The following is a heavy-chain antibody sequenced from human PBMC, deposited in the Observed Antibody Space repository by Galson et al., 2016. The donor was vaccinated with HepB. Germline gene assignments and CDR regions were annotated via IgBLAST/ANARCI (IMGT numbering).Heavy chain of an antibody. CDR2: IWFDGSIQ. D-gene: IGHD3-10*01. J-gene: IGHJ4*02. Sequence: SLRLSCAASGFTFSSYGMHWVRQSPGKGLEWVAVIWFDGSIQYYADSVKGRFTISRDNSNNMLSLQMNSLRAEDTALYYCARAEPYYYGSRHFDSWGQGTLVTVSS. V-gene: IGHV3-33*01. CDR1: GFTFSSYG. CDR3: ARAEPYYYGSRHFDS.